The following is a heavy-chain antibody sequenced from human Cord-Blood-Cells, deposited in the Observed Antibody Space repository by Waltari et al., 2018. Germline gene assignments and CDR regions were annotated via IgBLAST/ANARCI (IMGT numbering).Heavy chain of an antibody. V-gene: IGHV1-2*02. CDR3: ARGGSTAVYYYYYYMDV. J-gene: IGHJ6*03. D-gene: IGHD6-6*01. CDR2: INPNSGGT. Sequence: QVQLVQSGAEVKKPGASVKVSCKASGYTFTGYYMHWVRQAPGQGLEWMGWINPNSGGTNYAQKFQGRVTMTRDTSISTAYMELSRLRSDDTAVYYCARGGSTAVYYYYYYMDVWGKGTTVTVSS. CDR1: GYTFTGYY.